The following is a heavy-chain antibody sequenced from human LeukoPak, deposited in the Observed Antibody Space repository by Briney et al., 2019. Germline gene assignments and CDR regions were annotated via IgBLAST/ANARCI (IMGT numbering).Heavy chain of an antibody. CDR2: VNHSGST. V-gene: IGHV4-34*01. CDR3: ARVWMGSLDY. D-gene: IGHD5-12*01. Sequence: PSETLSLTCAVFGGSFSGYYWSWIRQPPEKGLEWIGEVNHSGSTNYNPSLKSRVTISVDTSKNHFSLKLRSVTAADTAVYYCARVWMGSLDYWGQGTLVTVSS. J-gene: IGHJ4*02. CDR1: GGSFSGYY.